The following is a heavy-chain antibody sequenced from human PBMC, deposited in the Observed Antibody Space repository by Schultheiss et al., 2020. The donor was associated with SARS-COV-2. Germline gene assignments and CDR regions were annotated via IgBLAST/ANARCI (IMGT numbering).Heavy chain of an antibody. J-gene: IGHJ4*02. CDR2: ISSNGGST. D-gene: IGHD6-19*01. CDR3: AKVWSSGWYVGLDY. Sequence: GGSLRLSCSASGFTFSSYAMHWVRQAPGKGLEYVSAISSNGGSTYYADSVKGRFTISRDNSKNTLYLQMNSLRAEDTAVYYCAKVWSSGWYVGLDYWGQGTLVTVSS. CDR1: GFTFSSYA. V-gene: IGHV3-64*04.